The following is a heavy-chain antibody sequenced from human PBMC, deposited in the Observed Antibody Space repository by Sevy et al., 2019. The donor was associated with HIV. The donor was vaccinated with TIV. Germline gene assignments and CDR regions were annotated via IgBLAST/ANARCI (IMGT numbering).Heavy chain of an antibody. D-gene: IGHD3-3*01. Sequence: SETLSLTCSVSSDSITNDGHYWGWIRQSPGKGLEWIGTIHGTGSTDYNPSLKGRVIISIDTSKKQFSLKLSSVTAADTAIYYCAKHSLFTIFGFVMDPKMYYFDYWSQGTLVSVSS. CDR1: SDSITNDGHY. CDR3: AKHSLFTIFGFVMDPKMYYFDY. V-gene: IGHV4-39*01. J-gene: IGHJ4*02. CDR2: IHGTGST.